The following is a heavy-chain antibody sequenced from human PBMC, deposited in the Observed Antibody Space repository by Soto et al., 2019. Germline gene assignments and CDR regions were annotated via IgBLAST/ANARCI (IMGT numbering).Heavy chain of an antibody. D-gene: IGHD3-9*01. J-gene: IGHJ6*03. V-gene: IGHV4-59*08. CDR2: IYYSGST. Sequence: SETLSLTCTVSGGSISSYYWSWIRQPPGKGLEWIGYIYYSGSTNYNPSLKSRITISVDTSKNQFSLKLSSVTAADTAVYYFARGKVDSYDILTGYWAGYYYYMDVWGKGTTVTVSS. CDR1: GGSISSYY. CDR3: ARGKVDSYDILTGYWAGYYYYMDV.